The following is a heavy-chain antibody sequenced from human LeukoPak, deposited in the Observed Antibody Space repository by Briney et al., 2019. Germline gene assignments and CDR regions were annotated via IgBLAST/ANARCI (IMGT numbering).Heavy chain of an antibody. CDR3: ASDPRHMDV. V-gene: IGHV3-21*01. CDR1: GFTFSSYS. CDR2: ISSSSSYI. Sequence: PGGSLRLSCAASGFTFSSYSMNWVRQAPGKGLEWVSSISSSSSYIYYAGSVKGRFTISRDNAKNSLYLQMNSLRAEDTAVYYCASDPRHMDVWGKGTTVTVSS. J-gene: IGHJ6*03.